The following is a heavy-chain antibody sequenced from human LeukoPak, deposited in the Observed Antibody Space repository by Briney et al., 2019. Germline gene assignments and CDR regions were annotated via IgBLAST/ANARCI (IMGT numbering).Heavy chain of an antibody. CDR2: ISLSGSSI. CDR3: ARGHYGLDY. J-gene: IGHJ4*02. V-gene: IGHV3-11*04. Sequence: GGSLRLSCAASGFTFSGWYMSWIRQTPGKGLEWISYISLSGSSIYYADSVKGRFTISRDNAKSSLYLQMNSLRAEDTAVYYCARGHYGLDYWGQGTLVTVSS. CDR1: GFTFSGWY. D-gene: IGHD4-17*01.